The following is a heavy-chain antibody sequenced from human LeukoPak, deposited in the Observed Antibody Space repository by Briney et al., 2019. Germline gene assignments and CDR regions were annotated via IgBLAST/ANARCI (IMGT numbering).Heavy chain of an antibody. CDR1: GSSFTNYW. D-gene: IGHD6-19*01. CDR2: IYPGDSDT. V-gene: IGHV5-51*01. CDR3: ARHQYISGWHGYDY. J-gene: IGHJ4*02. Sequence: GEPLKISCKGSGSSFTNYWIAWVRQMPGKGLEWMGIIYPGDSDTRYSPSFRGQVTISADKSISTAYLQWSSLKASDTAMYYCARHQYISGWHGYDYWGQGTLVTVSS.